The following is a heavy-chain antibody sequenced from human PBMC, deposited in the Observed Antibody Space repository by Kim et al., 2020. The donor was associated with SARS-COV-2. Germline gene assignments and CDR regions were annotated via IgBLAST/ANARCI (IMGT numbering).Heavy chain of an antibody. CDR3: ARDLYRSGWCELIHYYFYMDV. J-gene: IGHJ6*03. Sequence: ASVKVSCKASGYTFTDYTIHWVRQAPGQRLEWMGWINAGNGHTKYSQKFQGRVTITSDASASTVYMEVSSLRSEDTAIYFCARDLYRSGWCELIHYYFYMDVWGKRTTVTVSS. CDR1: GYTFTDYT. CDR2: INAGNGHT. D-gene: IGHD6-19*01. V-gene: IGHV1-3*01.